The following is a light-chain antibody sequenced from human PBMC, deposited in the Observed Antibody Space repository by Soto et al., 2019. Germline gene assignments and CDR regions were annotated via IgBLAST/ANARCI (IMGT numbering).Light chain of an antibody. CDR1: SSDVGAYDY. J-gene: IGLJ1*01. V-gene: IGLV2-14*03. Sequence: QSALTQPASVSGSPGQSITISCTGTSSDVGAYDYVSWYQQHPGEVPKLMIFDVSDRPSGVSYRFSGSKSGNTASLTISGLQAEDEADYYCSSFTTSTSYVFGTGTKVTVL. CDR3: SSFTTSTSYV. CDR2: DVS.